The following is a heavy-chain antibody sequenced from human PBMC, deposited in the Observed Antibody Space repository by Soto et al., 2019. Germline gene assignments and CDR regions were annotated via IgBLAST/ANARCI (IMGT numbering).Heavy chain of an antibody. CDR1: GGTFSSYA. V-gene: IGHV1-69*13. CDR3: ATGSGWYTKYDYYYYYGMDV. J-gene: IGHJ6*02. D-gene: IGHD6-19*01. Sequence: GASVKVSCKASGGTFSSYAISWVRQAPGQGLEWMGGIIPIFGTANYAQKFQGRVTITADESTSTAYMELSSLRSEDTAVYYCATGSGWYTKYDYYYYYGMDVWGQGTTVTVSS. CDR2: IIPIFGTA.